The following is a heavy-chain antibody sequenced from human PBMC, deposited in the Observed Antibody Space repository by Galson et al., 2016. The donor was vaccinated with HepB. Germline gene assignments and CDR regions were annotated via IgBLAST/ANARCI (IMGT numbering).Heavy chain of an antibody. CDR1: GFTYRKYD. D-gene: IGHD3-3*01. CDR2: ISGRGDKI. CDR3: AGSWT. J-gene: IGHJ5*02. Sequence: SLRLSCAASGFTYRKYDMSWLRQAPGKGLEWLADISGRGDKIVYADSVRGRFTISRGNSKNTVFLQMDSLRVEDTALYYCAGSWTWGQGALVTVSS. V-gene: IGHV3-23*01.